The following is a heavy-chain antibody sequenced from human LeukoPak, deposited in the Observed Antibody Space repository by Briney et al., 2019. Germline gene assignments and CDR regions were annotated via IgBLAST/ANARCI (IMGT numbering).Heavy chain of an antibody. Sequence: ASVKVSCKASGYTFTSYGISWVRQAPGQGLEWMGWISAYNGNTNYAQKLRGRVTMTTDTSTSTAYMELRSLRSDDTAVYYCARDHSPYYYDSSGYFPWFDPWGQGTLVTVSS. CDR1: GYTFTSYG. CDR2: ISAYNGNT. D-gene: IGHD3-22*01. J-gene: IGHJ5*02. V-gene: IGHV1-18*01. CDR3: ARDHSPYYYDSSGYFPWFDP.